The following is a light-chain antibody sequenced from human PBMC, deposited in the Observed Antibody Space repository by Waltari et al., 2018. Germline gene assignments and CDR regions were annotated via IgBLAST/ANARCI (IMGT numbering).Light chain of an antibody. V-gene: IGKV3-20*01. CDR3: QQYDISPLT. CDR1: QPVQPTY. CDR2: CAS. Sequence: EIVLTQSPGSPSWSPGQRPTLSCRASQPVQPTYLSWYQQKPGQAPTRVIYCASSRPAGIPDRFSGSGSWADFSLTSSSLEHDDVAGYYCQQYDISPLTFGGGTKVEIK. J-gene: IGKJ4*01.